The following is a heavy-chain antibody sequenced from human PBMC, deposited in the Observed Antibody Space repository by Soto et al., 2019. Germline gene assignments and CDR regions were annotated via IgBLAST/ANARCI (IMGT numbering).Heavy chain of an antibody. CDR2: MFHSGST. D-gene: IGHD6-6*01. Sequence: SETLSLTCTVSGGSISDRSSYWGWIRQPPGKGLEWIGHMFHSGSTYYNTSLKSRVTISVDTSKNQFSLRLNFVTAADTAVYYCARLSIGIRCFDNWGQGALVTVSS. CDR3: ARLSIGIRCFDN. V-gene: IGHV4-39*01. CDR1: GGSISDRSSY. J-gene: IGHJ4*02.